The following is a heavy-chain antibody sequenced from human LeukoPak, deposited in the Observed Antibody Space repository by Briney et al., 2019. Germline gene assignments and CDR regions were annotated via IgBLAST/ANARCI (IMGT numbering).Heavy chain of an antibody. V-gene: IGHV3-23*01. D-gene: IGHD3-10*01. J-gene: IGHJ6*02. CDR2: ISGSGGST. Sequence: PGGSLRLSCAASGFTFSSYAMSWVRQAPGKGLEWVSAISGSGGSTYYADSVKGRFTISRDNSKNTLYLQMNSLRAEDTAVYYCAEDPRRKLWFGESNYYYYGMDVWGQGTTVTVSS. CDR3: AEDPRRKLWFGESNYYYYGMDV. CDR1: GFTFSSYA.